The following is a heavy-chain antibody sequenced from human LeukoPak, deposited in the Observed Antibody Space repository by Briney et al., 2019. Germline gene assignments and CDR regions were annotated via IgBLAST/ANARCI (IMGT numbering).Heavy chain of an antibody. CDR1: GLTFGDYA. D-gene: IGHD4-4*01. CDR2: IISSAAST. CDR3: ANSAPSKY. J-gene: IGHJ4*02. V-gene: IGHV3-23*01. Sequence: GGSLRLSCTVSGLTFGDYAMSWVRQAPGKGLEWVSHIISSAASTDYADSVKGRFTISRDNSKNTLYLQMTSLRAEDTAVYYCANSAPSKYWGQGTLVTVSS.